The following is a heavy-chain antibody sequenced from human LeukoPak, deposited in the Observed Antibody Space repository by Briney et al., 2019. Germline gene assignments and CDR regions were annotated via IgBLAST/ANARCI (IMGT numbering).Heavy chain of an antibody. CDR2: ISSSSSCI. CDR3: ARALGGATTVDY. CDR1: GFTFSSYS. V-gene: IGHV3-21*01. Sequence: GGSLRLSCAASGFTFSSYSMNSGRQAPRKGLEWVSSISSSSSCIYYADSVKGRFTISRDNTKNSLYLQMSSLRAEDTPVYYCARALGGATTVDYWGQGTRITVSA. D-gene: IGHD1-26*01. J-gene: IGHJ4*02.